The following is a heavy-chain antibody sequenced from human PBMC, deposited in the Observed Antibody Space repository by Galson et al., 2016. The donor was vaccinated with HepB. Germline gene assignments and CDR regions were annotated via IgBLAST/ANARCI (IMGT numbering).Heavy chain of an antibody. J-gene: IGHJ4*02. Sequence: QSGAEVKKPGESVKISCKASGYSFSDYWIGWVRQMPGKGLEWMAIIYPGDSDTRYSPSFQGQVTISADKSISTAYLQWSRLRASDTAMYYCARLPRGVVVVASYFDYWGQGTLVTVAS. CDR2: IYPGDSDT. CDR1: GYSFSDYW. CDR3: ARLPRGVVVVASYFDY. D-gene: IGHD2-15*01. V-gene: IGHV5-51*01.